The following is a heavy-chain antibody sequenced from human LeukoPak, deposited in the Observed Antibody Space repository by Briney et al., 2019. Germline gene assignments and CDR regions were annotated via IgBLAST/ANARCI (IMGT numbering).Heavy chain of an antibody. CDR1: GFTFSSYD. Sequence: GGSLRLSCAASGFTFSSYDMHRVRQATGKGLEWVSAIGTAGDTYYPGSVKGRFTISRENAKNSLYLQMNSLRAGDTAVYYCARGGDGDGYYYMDVWGKGTTVTISS. D-gene: IGHD2-21*01. CDR2: IGTAGDT. J-gene: IGHJ6*03. V-gene: IGHV3-13*01. CDR3: ARGGDGDGYYYMDV.